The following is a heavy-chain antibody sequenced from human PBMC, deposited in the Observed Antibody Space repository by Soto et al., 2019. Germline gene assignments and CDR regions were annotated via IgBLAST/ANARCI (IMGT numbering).Heavy chain of an antibody. CDR1: GGSISSGGYY. CDR2: IYHSGNT. Sequence: QVPLQGSGPGLVKPSQTLSLTCTVSGGSISSGGYYWSWIRQHPGKGLEGIGYIYHSGNTYYNPSLESRVTISVDTSKNQFSLKLSSLTAADTAVYYCARGIYCTGGTCGYFFDYWGQGTLVTVSS. J-gene: IGHJ4*02. D-gene: IGHD2-15*01. V-gene: IGHV4-31*03. CDR3: ARGIYCTGGTCGYFFDY.